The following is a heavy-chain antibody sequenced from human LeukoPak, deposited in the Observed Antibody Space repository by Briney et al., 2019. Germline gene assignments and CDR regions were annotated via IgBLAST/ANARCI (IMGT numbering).Heavy chain of an antibody. J-gene: IGHJ4*02. Sequence: GGSLRLSCAASGFTFSSYWMTWVRQAPGKGLEWVAVICLDGSNKYYADSVKGRFTISRDNSKNTLYLQMNSLRAEDTAVYYCARSVGYCSGGSCSPDYWGQGTLVTVSS. V-gene: IGHV3-33*08. D-gene: IGHD2-15*01. CDR2: ICLDGSNK. CDR1: GFTFSSYW. CDR3: ARSVGYCSGGSCSPDY.